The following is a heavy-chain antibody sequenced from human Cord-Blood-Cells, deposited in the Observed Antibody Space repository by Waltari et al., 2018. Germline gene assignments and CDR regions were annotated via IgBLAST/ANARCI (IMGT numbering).Heavy chain of an antibody. D-gene: IGHD1-26*01. CDR3: ARDRNSGSGSYDY. J-gene: IGHJ4*02. V-gene: IGHV3-33*01. CDR2: IWYDGSKK. Sequence: QVQLVESGGGVVQPGRSLRLSCAASGFTFSSYGMHWVRQAPGKWLEWVEVIWYDGSKKYYADSVKCRFTISRDNSKNTLYLQMNSRRAEDTAVYYCARDRNSGSGSYDYWGQGTLVTVSS. CDR1: GFTFSSYG.